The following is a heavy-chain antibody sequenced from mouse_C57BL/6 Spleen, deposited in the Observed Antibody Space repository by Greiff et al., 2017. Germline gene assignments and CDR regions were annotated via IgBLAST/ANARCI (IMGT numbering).Heavy chain of an antibody. D-gene: IGHD1-1*01. CDR1: GFTFSDYG. CDR3: ARGYYGSSHGWYFDV. J-gene: IGHJ1*03. Sequence: DVKLVESGGGLVKPGGSLKLSCAASGFTFSDYGMHWVRQAPEKGLEWVAYISSGSSTIYYADTVKGRFTITRDNAKNTLFLQMTSLRSEDTAMYYCARGYYGSSHGWYFDVWGTGTTVTVSS. CDR2: ISSGSSTI. V-gene: IGHV5-17*01.